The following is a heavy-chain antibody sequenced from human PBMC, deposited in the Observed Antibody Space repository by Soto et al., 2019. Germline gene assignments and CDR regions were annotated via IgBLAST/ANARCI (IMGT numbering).Heavy chain of an antibody. CDR1: GFTFSSYA. CDR3: ANPIAVAENWVDAFDI. CDR2: ISGSGGST. V-gene: IGHV3-23*01. J-gene: IGHJ3*02. Sequence: GGSLRLSCAASGFTFSSYAMSWVRQAPGKGLEWVSAISGSGGSTYYADSVKGRFTISRDNSKNTLYLQMNSLRAEDTAVYYCANPIAVAENWVDAFDIWGQGTMVTVSS. D-gene: IGHD6-19*01.